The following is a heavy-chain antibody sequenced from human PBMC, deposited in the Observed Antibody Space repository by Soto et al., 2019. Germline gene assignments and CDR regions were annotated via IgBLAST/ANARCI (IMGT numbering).Heavy chain of an antibody. J-gene: IGHJ5*02. CDR2: MNPNSGNT. CDR1: GYTFTSYD. CDR3: TRGYYYGSGSYSSWFDP. Sequence: AASVKVSCKASGYTFTSYDINWVRQATGQGLEWMGWMNPNSGNTGYAQKFQGRVTMTRNTSISTAYMELSSLRSEDTAVYYCTRGYYYGSGSYSSWFDPWGQGTLVTVSS. V-gene: IGHV1-8*01. D-gene: IGHD3-10*01.